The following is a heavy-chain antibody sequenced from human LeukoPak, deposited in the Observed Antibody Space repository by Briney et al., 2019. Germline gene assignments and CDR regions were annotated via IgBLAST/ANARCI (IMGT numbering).Heavy chain of an antibody. CDR3: ARVRAGIQLWVKPADY. V-gene: IGHV3-21*01. CDR2: ISSSSSSYI. Sequence: GGSLRLSCAASGFTFSSYSMNWVRQAPGKGLEWVSSISSSSSSYIYYADSVKGRFTISRDNAKNSLYLQMNSLRAEDTAVYYCARVRAGIQLWVKPADYWGQGTLVTVSS. CDR1: GFTFSSYS. J-gene: IGHJ4*02. D-gene: IGHD5-18*01.